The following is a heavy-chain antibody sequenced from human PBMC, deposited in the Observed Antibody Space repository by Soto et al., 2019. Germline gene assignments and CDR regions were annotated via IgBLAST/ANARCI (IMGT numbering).Heavy chain of an antibody. CDR1: GFSFSTYW. V-gene: IGHV3-7*03. CDR2: IKADGSET. J-gene: IGHJ4*02. Sequence: EVLLVESGGGLVQPGGSLRLSCAASGFSFSTYWMSWVRKVPGTGLEWVANIKADGSETYYVDSVRGRFTISRDNAKSSLFLQLNSLRAEDTAVYYCAKGGHIDFCGQGTLVTVSS. D-gene: IGHD3-16*01. CDR3: AKGGHIDF.